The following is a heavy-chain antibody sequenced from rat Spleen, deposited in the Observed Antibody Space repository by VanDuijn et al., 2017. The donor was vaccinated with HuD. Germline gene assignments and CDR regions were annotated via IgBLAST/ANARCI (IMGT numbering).Heavy chain of an antibody. CDR2: ITYDGSST. Sequence: EVQLVESGGGLVQPGRSLKLSCAASGFTFSDYNMAWVRQAPKKGLEWVAIITYDGSSTYYRDSVKGRFTISRDNAKNTQYLQMNSLRSEDTATYYCTRVAEGYWGQGVMVTVSS. CDR1: GFTFSDYN. CDR3: TRVAEGY. D-gene: IGHD1-11*01. J-gene: IGHJ2*01. V-gene: IGHV5-7*01.